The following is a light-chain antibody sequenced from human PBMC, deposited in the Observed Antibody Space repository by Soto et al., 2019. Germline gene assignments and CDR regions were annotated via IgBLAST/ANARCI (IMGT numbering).Light chain of an antibody. V-gene: IGLV2-8*01. CDR3: SSYTNSINRV. CDR2: EVV. CDR1: NKDIGVYDF. Sequence: SELTKLPSPTEAPVQSVTVGFPARNKDIGVYDFVSWYQHHPGKAPRLIIYEVVQRPSGVPDRFSGYKSGNTASLTISGLQAEDEADYYCSSYTNSINRVLGTWTK. J-gene: IGLJ1*01.